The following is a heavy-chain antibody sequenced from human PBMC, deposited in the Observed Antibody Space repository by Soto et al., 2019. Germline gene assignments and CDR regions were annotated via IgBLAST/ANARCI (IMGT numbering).Heavy chain of an antibody. CDR2: IKSDGRVT. CDR3: ARSDWFDP. V-gene: IGHV3-74*01. Sequence: GGSLRLSCAAPWFAFSGYWMHWVRQAPGKGLVWVARIKSDGRVTSYADSVKGRFTISRDNAKNTLYLQMNSLRAEDTAVYYSARSDWFDPWGQGT. CDR1: WFAFSGYW. J-gene: IGHJ5*02.